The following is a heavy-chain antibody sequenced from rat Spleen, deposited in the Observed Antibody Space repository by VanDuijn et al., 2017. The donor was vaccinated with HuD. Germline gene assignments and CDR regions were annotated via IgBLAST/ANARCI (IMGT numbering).Heavy chain of an antibody. Sequence: QVQLKESGPGLVQPSQTLSLTCTVSGLSLTSYNVHWVRQPPGKGLEWMGRMRYNGDTSYNSALKSRLSISRDTSKSQVFLKMNSLQTEDTATYYCARQDNYVGFAYWGQGTLVTVSS. J-gene: IGHJ3*01. CDR2: MRYNGDT. CDR1: GLSLTSYN. CDR3: ARQDNYVGFAY. V-gene: IGHV2-63*01. D-gene: IGHD1-10*01.